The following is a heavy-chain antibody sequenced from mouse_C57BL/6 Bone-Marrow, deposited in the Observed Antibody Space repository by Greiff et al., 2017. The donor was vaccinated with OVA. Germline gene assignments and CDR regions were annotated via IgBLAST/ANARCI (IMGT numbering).Heavy chain of an antibody. CDR1: GYTFTSYD. V-gene: IGHV1-85*01. CDR3: ARTRITTVIAPFAY. D-gene: IGHD1-1*01. J-gene: IGHJ3*01. CDR2: IYPSESST. Sequence: QVQLQQSGPELVKPGASVKLSCKASGYTFTSYDINWVKQRPGQGLEWIGWIYPSESSTKYNEKFKGKATMTVDTSSSTAYMELHSLTSEDSAVYVCARTRITTVIAPFAYWGQGTLVTVSA.